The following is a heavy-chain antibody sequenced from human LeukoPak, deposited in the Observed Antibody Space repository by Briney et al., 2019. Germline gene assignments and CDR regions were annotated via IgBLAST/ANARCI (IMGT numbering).Heavy chain of an antibody. CDR2: ISSSSSYI. J-gene: IGHJ4*02. D-gene: IGHD2-21*02. CDR3: ASGPYCGGDCYPYYFDY. CDR1: GFTFSSYS. Sequence: GGSLRLSCAASGFTFSSYSMNWVRQAPGKGLEWVSSISSSSSYIYYADSVKGRFTISRDNAKNTLYLQMNSLRAEDTAVYYCASGPYCGGDCYPYYFDYWGQGTLVTVSS. V-gene: IGHV3-21*01.